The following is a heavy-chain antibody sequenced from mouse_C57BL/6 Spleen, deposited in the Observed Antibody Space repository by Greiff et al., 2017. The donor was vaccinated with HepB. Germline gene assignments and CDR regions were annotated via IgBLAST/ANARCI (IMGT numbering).Heavy chain of an antibody. D-gene: IGHD1-1*01. CDR2: IYPSDSET. Sequence: QVQLQQPGAELVRPGSSVKLSCKASGYTFTSYWMDWVKQRPGQGLEWIGNIYPSDSETHYNQKFKDKATLTVDKSSSTAYMQLSSLTSEDSAVYYCARGRYGSSYWYFEGWGTGTTATVSS. V-gene: IGHV1-61*01. CDR3: ARGRYGSSYWYFEG. CDR1: GYTFTSYW. J-gene: IGHJ1*03.